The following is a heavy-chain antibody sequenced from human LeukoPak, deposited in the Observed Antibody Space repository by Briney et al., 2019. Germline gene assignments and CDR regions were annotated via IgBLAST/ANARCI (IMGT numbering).Heavy chain of an antibody. V-gene: IGHV1-8*01. J-gene: IGHJ4*02. CDR1: GYTFTSYD. CDR3: ARDRDSYGRTLDY. CDR2: MNPNSGNT. Sequence: ASVKVSCKASGYTFTSYDINWVRQATGQGLEWMGWMNPNSGNTGYAQKFQGRVTMTRDTSTSTVYMELSSLRSEDTAVYYCARDRDSYGRTLDYWGQGTLVTVSS. D-gene: IGHD5-18*01.